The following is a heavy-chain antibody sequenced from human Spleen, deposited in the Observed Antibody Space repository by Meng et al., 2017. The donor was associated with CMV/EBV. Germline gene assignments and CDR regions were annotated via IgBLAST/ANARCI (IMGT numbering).Heavy chain of an antibody. D-gene: IGHD1-7*01. CDR1: GFTFSSYG. CDR3: ARDGTGTPLN. Sequence: LSCAASGFTFSSYGMHWVRQAPGKGLEPVALIWFDGSNNYYADSVKGRFTISRDNSKNTLYLQMNSLRVEDTAVYYCARDGTGTPLNWGQGTLVTVSS. V-gene: IGHV3-33*01. J-gene: IGHJ4*02. CDR2: IWFDGSNN.